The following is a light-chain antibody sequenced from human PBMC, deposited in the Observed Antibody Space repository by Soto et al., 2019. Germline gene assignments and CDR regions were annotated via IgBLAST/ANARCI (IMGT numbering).Light chain of an antibody. CDR3: TSHAGSNNYV. J-gene: IGLJ1*01. V-gene: IGLV2-8*01. Sequence: LTQPPSASGSPGQSVTIAWPGTSSDVGDYNYVSWYQQHPGKAPKLIISEVSKRPSGVPDRFSGSKSGNTASLTVSGLQDEDEGDYYCTSHAGSNNYVFGTGTKVTVL. CDR1: SSDVGDYNY. CDR2: EVS.